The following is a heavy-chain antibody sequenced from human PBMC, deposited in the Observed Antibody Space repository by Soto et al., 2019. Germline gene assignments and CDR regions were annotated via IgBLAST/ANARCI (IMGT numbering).Heavy chain of an antibody. V-gene: IGHV3-48*02. CDR1: GFTFSSYS. J-gene: IGHJ4*02. D-gene: IGHD1-26*01. CDR2: ISSSSSTM. CDR3: ARDSTDADSGSYSGDY. Sequence: GGSLRLSCAASGFTFSSYSMNWVRQAPGKGLEWVSYISSSSSTMYYADSVKGRFTISRDNAKNSLFLHMNSLRDEDTAVYYCARDSTDADSGSYSGDYWGQGALVTVSS.